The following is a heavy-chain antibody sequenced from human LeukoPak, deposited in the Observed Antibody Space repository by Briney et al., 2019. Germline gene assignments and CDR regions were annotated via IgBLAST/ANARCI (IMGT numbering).Heavy chain of an antibody. J-gene: IGHJ4*02. CDR2: IYPGDSDT. D-gene: IGHD6-25*01. V-gene: IGHV5-51*01. CDR3: ARLLAAPYYINF. CDR1: GYSFTSYW. Sequence: GESLKISCKGSGYSFTSYWIGWVRQMPGKGLEWMGIIYPGDSDTRYSPSFQGQVSISVDTSIDTAYLQWSSVKASGTAMYYCARLLAAPYYINFWGQGTLVTVSS.